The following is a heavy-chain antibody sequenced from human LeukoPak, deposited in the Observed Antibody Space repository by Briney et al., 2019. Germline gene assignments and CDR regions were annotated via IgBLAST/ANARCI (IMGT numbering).Heavy chain of an antibody. CDR2: IRYDGSNK. CDR3: ARNKKGDRYTYGHDY. Sequence: GGSLRLSCAASGFTFSNYGMHWVRQAPDKGLEWVSFIRYDGSNKYYADSVKGRFTISRDNSKNTLYLQMNSLRAEDTAVYYCARNKKGDRYTYGHDYWGQGTLVTVSS. J-gene: IGHJ4*02. CDR1: GFTFSNYG. D-gene: IGHD5-18*01. V-gene: IGHV3-30*02.